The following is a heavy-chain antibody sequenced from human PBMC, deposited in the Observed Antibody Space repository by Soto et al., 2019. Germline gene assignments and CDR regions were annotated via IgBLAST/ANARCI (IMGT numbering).Heavy chain of an antibody. CDR1: GYTFTGYY. D-gene: IGHD4-17*01. V-gene: IGHV1-2*04. Sequence: ASVKVSCKASGYTFTGYYMHWVRQAPGQGLEWMGWINPNSGGTNYAQKFQGWVTMTRDTSISTAYMELSRLRSDDTAVYYCARGWGDYENDAFDIWGQGTMVTVSS. CDR2: INPNSGGT. J-gene: IGHJ3*02. CDR3: ARGWGDYENDAFDI.